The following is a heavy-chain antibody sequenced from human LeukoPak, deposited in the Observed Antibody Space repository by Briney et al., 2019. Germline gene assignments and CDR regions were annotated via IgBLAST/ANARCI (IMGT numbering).Heavy chain of an antibody. CDR3: VRGVTRGYIYAD. CDR1: GGSVSSGGYS. Sequence: SETLSLTCVVSGGSVSSGGYSWRWVRQAPGKGLEWIGYVFTTGTTYYNPSLNSRVTISLDMSKNQFSLKLRSVTAADTAVYFCVRGVTRGYIYADWGQGTLVTVSS. J-gene: IGHJ4*02. CDR2: VFTTGTT. D-gene: IGHD5-18*01. V-gene: IGHV4-30-4*07.